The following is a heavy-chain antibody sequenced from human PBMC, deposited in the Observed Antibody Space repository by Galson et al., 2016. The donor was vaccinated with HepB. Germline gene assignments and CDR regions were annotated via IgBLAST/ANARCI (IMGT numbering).Heavy chain of an antibody. CDR3: ARDGESGSYDV. D-gene: IGHD1-26*01. Sequence: SLRLSCAASGFSLSSNYMSWIRQTPGQGLEWISVLYSSGSTYYADSVKGRFTISSDKSKNTLYLQMDSLRGNDTAIDYCARDGESGSYDVWGQGTLVSVSS. J-gene: IGHJ4*02. V-gene: IGHV3-53*01. CDR1: GFSLSSNY. CDR2: LYSSGST.